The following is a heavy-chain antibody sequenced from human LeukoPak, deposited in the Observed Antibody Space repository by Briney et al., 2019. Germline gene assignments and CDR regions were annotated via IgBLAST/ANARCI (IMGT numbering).Heavy chain of an antibody. CDR2: INHSGST. Sequence: SETLSLTCAVYGGSFSGYYWSWIRQPPGKGLEWIGEINHSGSTNYNPSPKSRVTISVDTSKNQFSLKLSSVTAADTAVYYCARVVGLVPAAAMYYFDYWGQGTLVTVSS. J-gene: IGHJ4*02. CDR1: GGSFSGYY. CDR3: ARVVGLVPAAAMYYFDY. D-gene: IGHD2-2*01. V-gene: IGHV4-34*01.